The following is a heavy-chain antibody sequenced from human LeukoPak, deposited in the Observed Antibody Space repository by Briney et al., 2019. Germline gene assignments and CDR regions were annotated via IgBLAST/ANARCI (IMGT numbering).Heavy chain of an antibody. CDR3: ARDGGILGAANPYFDY. D-gene: IGHD1-26*01. J-gene: IGHJ4*02. CDR1: GYSISSGYY. Sequence: SETLSLTCTVSGYSISSGYYWGWIRQPPGKGLEWIGSMYHSGSTYYNPSLKSRVTISVDTSKNHFSLKLSSVTASDTALYHCARDGGILGAANPYFDYWGQGTLVTVSS. CDR2: MYHSGST. V-gene: IGHV4-38-2*02.